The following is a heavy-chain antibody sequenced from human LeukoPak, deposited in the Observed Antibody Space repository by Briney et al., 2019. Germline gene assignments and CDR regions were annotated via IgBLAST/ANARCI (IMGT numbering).Heavy chain of an antibody. D-gene: IGHD3-10*01. CDR1: GDSVSSNSAA. CDR2: TYYRSKWYH. J-gene: IGHJ6*04. CDR3: ARDSLWFGELWDYYYYYGMDV. V-gene: IGHV6-1*01. Sequence: SQTLSLTCAISGDSVSSNSAAWNWIRQSPSRGLEWLGRTYYRSKWYHDYAVSVKSRITINPDTSKNQFSLQLNSVTPEDTAVYYCARDSLWFGELWDYYYYYGMDVWGKGTTVTVSS.